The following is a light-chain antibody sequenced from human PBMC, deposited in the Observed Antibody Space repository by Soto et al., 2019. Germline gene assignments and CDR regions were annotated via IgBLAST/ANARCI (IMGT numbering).Light chain of an antibody. V-gene: IGKV3-11*01. CDR3: QCRGIWPPGAT. CDR1: QSINNY. J-gene: IGKJ4*01. CDR2: DAS. Sequence: EIVLTQSPVTLSLSPGERATLSCRASQSINNYLAWYQQKPGQPPRLLIYDASNRATAIPVRFSGSGSGTDSTLTISSLEPEDSAVYYCQCRGIWPPGATFGGGTKVEIK.